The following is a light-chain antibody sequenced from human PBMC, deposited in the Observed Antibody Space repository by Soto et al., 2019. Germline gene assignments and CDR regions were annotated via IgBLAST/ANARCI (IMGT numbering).Light chain of an antibody. J-gene: IGLJ1*01. CDR2: DVS. Sequence: QSALTQPASVSGSPGQSITISCTGTSSDIGAYNYVSWYQQYPGKAPRLLIYDVSYRPSGVSNRFSGSKSGNTASLTISAVQAEDEADYYCGSFGARGIFGSGTKLTVL. CDR1: SSDIGAYNY. V-gene: IGLV2-14*03. CDR3: GSFGARGI.